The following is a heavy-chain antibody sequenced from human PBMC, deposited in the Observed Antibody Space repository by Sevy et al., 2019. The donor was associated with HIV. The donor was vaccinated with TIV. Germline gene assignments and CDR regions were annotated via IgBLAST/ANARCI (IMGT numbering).Heavy chain of an antibody. V-gene: IGHV1-18*01. Sequence: ASVKVSCKASGYSFTSRGIDWVRQAPGQGLEWLGWISAYNGNTKYGQRLQDRVTMTRDTSASTAYMELRSLRSDETAVYCRARAGALWFGESDYSGQGTLVSVSS. CDR2: ISAYNGNT. D-gene: IGHD3-10*01. CDR3: ARAGALWFGESDY. CDR1: GYSFTSRG. J-gene: IGHJ4*02.